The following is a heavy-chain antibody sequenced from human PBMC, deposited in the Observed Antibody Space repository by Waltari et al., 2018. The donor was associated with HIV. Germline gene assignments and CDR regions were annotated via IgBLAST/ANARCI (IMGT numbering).Heavy chain of an antibody. D-gene: IGHD1-26*01. V-gene: IGHV3-15*05. CDR3: STGPSVGIV. CDR1: GFTFPNAW. CDR2: IKPNTEGGTT. J-gene: IGHJ4*02. Sequence: EAQLVESGGDLVKPGESLRLSCAASGFTFPNAWMNWVRQAPGKGLEWVGRIKPNTEGGTTDFAAPVKGRFTISRDDSKNMVYLQMNSLKTEDTAVYYCSTGPSVGIVWGQGTLVTVSS.